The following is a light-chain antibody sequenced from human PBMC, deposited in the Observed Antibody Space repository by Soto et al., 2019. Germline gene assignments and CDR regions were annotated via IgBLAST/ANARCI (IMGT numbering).Light chain of an antibody. J-gene: IGKJ1*01. CDR1: QGMSSY. CDR3: QKYYSYPRT. V-gene: IGKV1-8*01. Sequence: AIRMTQSPSSLSASAGDGVTITCRASQGMSSYLAWYQQKPGKAPKLLIYAASTLQSGVPSRFSGSGSGTDFTLTISCLQFEDFATYFCQKYYSYPRTFGQGTKGEIK. CDR2: AAS.